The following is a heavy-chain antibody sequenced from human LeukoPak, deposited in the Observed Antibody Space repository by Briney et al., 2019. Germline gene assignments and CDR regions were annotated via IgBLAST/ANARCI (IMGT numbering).Heavy chain of an antibody. J-gene: IGHJ4*02. Sequence: GASVKASCKASGYTFTNFGISWVRQAPGQGLEWMGWISAYNGNTNYAQKLQGRVTMTTDTSTSTAYMELRSLRSDDTAVYYCARAYYYDSSGYYSVGYWGQGTLVTVSS. CDR3: ARAYYYDSSGYYSVGY. CDR1: GYTFTNFG. V-gene: IGHV1-18*01. D-gene: IGHD3-22*01. CDR2: ISAYNGNT.